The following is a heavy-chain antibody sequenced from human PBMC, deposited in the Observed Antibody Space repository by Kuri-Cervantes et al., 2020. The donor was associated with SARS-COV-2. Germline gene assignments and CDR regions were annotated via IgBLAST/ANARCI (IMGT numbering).Heavy chain of an antibody. D-gene: IGHD5-24*01. CDR2: ISPSDGNT. J-gene: IGHJ6*02. V-gene: IGHV3-23*01. Sequence: GESLKISCAASGFTFSSYAMSWVRQAPGKGLEWVSSISPSDGNTFYADSVKGRFTISRDNSKNTFFLQMNSLRAEDTAVYYCAKDLHIEGMDVWGQGTTVTVSS. CDR1: GFTFSSYA. CDR3: AKDLHIEGMDV.